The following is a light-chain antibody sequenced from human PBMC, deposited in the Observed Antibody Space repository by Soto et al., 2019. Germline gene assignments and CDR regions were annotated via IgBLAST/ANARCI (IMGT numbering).Light chain of an antibody. V-gene: IGKV1-39*01. J-gene: IGKJ5*01. CDR3: QQCHATPLT. Sequence: DIQMTQSPSFLSASVGDRVTISCLASQAISNYLNWYQQKPGKAPNLLIFGAKTLQSGVTSRFSGSGYGTDFTLTITTLQPEDVGIYYCQQCHATPLTVGQGTRLEIK. CDR2: GAK. CDR1: QAISNY.